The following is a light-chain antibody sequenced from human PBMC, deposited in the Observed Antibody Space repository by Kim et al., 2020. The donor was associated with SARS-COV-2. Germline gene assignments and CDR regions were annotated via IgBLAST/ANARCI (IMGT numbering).Light chain of an antibody. CDR2: QDS. V-gene: IGLV3-1*01. CDR3: QAWDSSNLV. Sequence: SYELTQPPSVSVSPGQTASITCSGDKLGDKYACWYQQKPGQSPVLVIYQDSKRPSGIPERFSGSNSGNTATLTISGTQAMDEADYYCQAWDSSNLVFGGG. CDR1: KLGDKY. J-gene: IGLJ2*01.